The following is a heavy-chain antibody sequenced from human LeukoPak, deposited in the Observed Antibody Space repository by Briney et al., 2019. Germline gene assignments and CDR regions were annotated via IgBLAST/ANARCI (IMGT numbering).Heavy chain of an antibody. CDR1: GYTFTSYG. CDR3: ARDRRYYVPYYFDY. CDR2: ISAYNGNT. Sequence: ASVKVSCKASGYTFTSYGISWVRQAPGQGLEWMGWISAYNGNTNYAQKLQGRVTMTTDTSTSTAYMELRSLRSDDTAVCYCARDRRYYVPYYFDYWGQGTLVTVSS. V-gene: IGHV1-18*01. J-gene: IGHJ4*02. D-gene: IGHD3-10*02.